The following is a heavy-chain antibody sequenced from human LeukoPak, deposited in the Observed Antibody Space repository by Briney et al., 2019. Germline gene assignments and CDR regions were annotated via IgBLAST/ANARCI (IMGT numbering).Heavy chain of an antibody. D-gene: IGHD3-22*01. V-gene: IGHV3-7*01. Sequence: GGSLRLPCAASGFTFSTYWMSWVRQAPGKELEWVANIKEDGSEKYYGDSVKGRFTISRDNAKNSLYLQMNSLRAEDTAVYYCARDSSGYQWGQGTLVTVSS. J-gene: IGHJ4*02. CDR1: GFTFSTYW. CDR3: ARDSSGYQ. CDR2: IKEDGSEK.